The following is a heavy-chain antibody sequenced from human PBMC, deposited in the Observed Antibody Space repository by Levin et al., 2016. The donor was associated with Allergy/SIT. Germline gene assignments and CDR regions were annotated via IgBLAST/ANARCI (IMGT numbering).Heavy chain of an antibody. Sequence: WIRQPPGKGLEWVAVISYDGSNKYYADSVKGRFTISRDNSKNTLYLQMNSLRAEDTAVYYCAKGMGWGQIQLWFGDYMDVWGKGTTVTVSS. D-gene: IGHD5-18*01. CDR2: ISYDGSNK. V-gene: IGHV3-30*18. CDR3: AKGMGWGQIQLWFGDYMDV. J-gene: IGHJ6*03.